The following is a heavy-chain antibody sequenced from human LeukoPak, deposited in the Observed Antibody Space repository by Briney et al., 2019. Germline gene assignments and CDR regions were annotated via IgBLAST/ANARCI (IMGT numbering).Heavy chain of an antibody. CDR1: GFTFSSYW. CDR2: IKQDGSEK. J-gene: IGHJ6*02. CDR3: AKDYVVAASYYYYGMDV. D-gene: IGHD2-15*01. Sequence: GGSLRLSCAASGFTFSSYWMSWVRQAPGKGLEWVANIKQDGSEKYYVDSVKGRFTISRGNSKNTLYLQMNSLRAEDTAVYYCAKDYVVAASYYYYGMDVWGQGTTVTVSS. V-gene: IGHV3-7*01.